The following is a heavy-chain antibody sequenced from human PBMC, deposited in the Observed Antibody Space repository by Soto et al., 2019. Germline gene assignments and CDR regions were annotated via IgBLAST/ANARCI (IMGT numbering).Heavy chain of an antibody. CDR2: IYPGDSDT. Sequence: PGESLKISCKGSGYSFTSYWIGWVRQMPGKGLECMGIIYPGDSDTRYSPSFQGQVTISADKSISTAYLQWSSLKASDTAMYYCARPHSPGGDYDAFDIWSQGTMVTVSS. CDR1: GYSFTSYW. V-gene: IGHV5-51*01. CDR3: ARPHSPGGDYDAFDI. D-gene: IGHD2-21*02. J-gene: IGHJ3*02.